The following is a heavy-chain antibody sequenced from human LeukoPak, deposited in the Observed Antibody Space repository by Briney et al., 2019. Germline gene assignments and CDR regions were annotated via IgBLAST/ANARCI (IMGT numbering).Heavy chain of an antibody. CDR2: IYTSGST. J-gene: IGHJ4*02. CDR3: ARALCSGGSCYSDYFDY. D-gene: IGHD2-15*01. Sequence: SETLSLTCTVSGGSISSYYWSWIRQPAGKGLEWIGRIYTSGSTNYNPSLKSRVTMSVDTSKNQFSLKLSSVTAADTAVYYCARALCSGGSCYSDYFDYWGQGTLVTVSS. V-gene: IGHV4-4*07. CDR1: GGSISSYY.